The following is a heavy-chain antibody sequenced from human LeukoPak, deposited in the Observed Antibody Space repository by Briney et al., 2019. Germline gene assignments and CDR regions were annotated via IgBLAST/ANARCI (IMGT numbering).Heavy chain of an antibody. Sequence: SETLSLTCTVSGYSISSGYYWGWIRQPPGKGLEWIGSIYHSGSTYYNSSLKSRVTISADTSKNQFSLKLSSVTTADTAVYYCARDGGDILTGLDYWGQGTLVTVSS. CDR1: GYSISSGYY. CDR3: ARDGGDILTGLDY. V-gene: IGHV4-38-2*02. CDR2: IYHSGST. J-gene: IGHJ4*02. D-gene: IGHD3-9*01.